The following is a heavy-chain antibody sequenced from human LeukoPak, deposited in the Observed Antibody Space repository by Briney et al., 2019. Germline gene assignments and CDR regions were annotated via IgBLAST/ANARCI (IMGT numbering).Heavy chain of an antibody. Sequence: PSQTLSLTCTVSGGSISSGSYYWSWIQQPAGKGLEWIGRIYTSGSTNYNPSLKSRVTISVDTSKNQFSLKLSSVTAADTAVYYCAREQGGWYSYYWGQGTLVTVSS. V-gene: IGHV4-61*02. J-gene: IGHJ4*02. CDR2: IYTSGST. CDR3: AREQGGWYSYY. CDR1: GGSISSGSYY. D-gene: IGHD6-19*01.